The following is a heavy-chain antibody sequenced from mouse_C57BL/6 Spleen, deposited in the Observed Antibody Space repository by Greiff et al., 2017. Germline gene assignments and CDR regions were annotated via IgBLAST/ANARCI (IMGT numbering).Heavy chain of an antibody. CDR1: GFSLTSYG. CDR2: IWSGGST. D-gene: IGHD1-1*01. V-gene: IGHV2-2*01. Sequence: QVQLKESGPGLVQPSQSLSITCTVSGFSLTSYGVHWVRQSPGKGLEWLGVIWSGGSTAYNAAFISRLSISKDNSKSQVFFKMNSMQADDTAIYYCARNYYGSSYNHYYAMDYWGQGTSVTVSS. CDR3: ARNYYGSSYNHYYAMDY. J-gene: IGHJ4*01.